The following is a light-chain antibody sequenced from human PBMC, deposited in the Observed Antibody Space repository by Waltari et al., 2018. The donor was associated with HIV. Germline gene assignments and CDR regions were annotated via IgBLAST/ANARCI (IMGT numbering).Light chain of an antibody. CDR1: SSDIGAYNH. V-gene: IGLV2-14*03. CDR2: DVT. CDR3: SSYTASNTLWV. J-gene: IGLJ3*02. Sequence: QSALTQPASVSGSRGQSITMSCTGTSSDIGAYNHVSWFQHRPGKAPKLIIYDVTDGPAGVSTRFSGSKSGITASLTISGLQADDEGDYYCSSYTASNTLWVFGGGTKLTVL.